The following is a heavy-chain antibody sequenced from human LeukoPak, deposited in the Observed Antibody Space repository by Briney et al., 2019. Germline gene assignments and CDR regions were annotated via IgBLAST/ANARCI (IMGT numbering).Heavy chain of an antibody. J-gene: IGHJ4*02. CDR1: GGSIGSHC. D-gene: IGHD3-10*01. CDR2: VYYSGST. Sequence: SETLSLTCTVSGGSIGSHCYNWVRQPPEKGLEWIGCVYYSGSTNYNPSLKSRSVDTSKNQFSLNLNSVTAADTAVYYCARGVRLWSRGTLVTVSS. V-gene: IGHV4-59*11. CDR3: ARGVRL.